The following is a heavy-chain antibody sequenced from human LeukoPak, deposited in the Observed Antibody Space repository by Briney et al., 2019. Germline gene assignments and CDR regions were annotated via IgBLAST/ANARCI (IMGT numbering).Heavy chain of an antibody. J-gene: IGHJ4*02. D-gene: IGHD1-26*01. CDR3: ARAPRIVGATTYFDY. Sequence: PSQTLSLTCTVSGGSISSGDYYWSWIRQPPGKGLEWIGYIYYSGSTYYNPSLKSRVTISVDTSKNQFSLRLSSVTAADTAVYYCARAPRIVGATTYFDYWGQGTLVTVSS. CDR1: GGSISSGDYY. CDR2: IYYSGST. V-gene: IGHV4-30-4*01.